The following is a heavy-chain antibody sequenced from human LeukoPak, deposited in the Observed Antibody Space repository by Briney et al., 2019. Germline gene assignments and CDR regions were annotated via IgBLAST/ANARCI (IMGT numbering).Heavy chain of an antibody. J-gene: IGHJ5*02. CDR1: GGSFSGYY. Sequence: PSETLSLTCAVYGGSFSGYYWSWIRQPPGKGLEWIGEINHSGSTNHNPSLKSRVTISVDTSKNQFSLKLSSVTAADTAVYYCARRRQLERLRWFDPWGQGTLVTVSS. CDR3: ARRRQLERLRWFDP. CDR2: INHSGST. D-gene: IGHD1-1*01. V-gene: IGHV4-34*01.